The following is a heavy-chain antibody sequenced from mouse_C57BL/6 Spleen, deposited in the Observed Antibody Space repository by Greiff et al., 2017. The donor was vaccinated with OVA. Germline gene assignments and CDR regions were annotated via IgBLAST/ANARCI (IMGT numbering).Heavy chain of an antibody. CDR1: GYTFTDYY. V-gene: IGHV1-19*01. Sequence: VQLKQSGPVLVKPGASVKMSCKASGYTFTDYYMNWVKQSHGKSLEWIGVINPYNGGTSYNQKFKGKATLTVDKSSSTAYMELNSLTSEDSAVYYCARKAANRGDYWGQGTTLTVSS. D-gene: IGHD6-1*01. CDR3: ARKAANRGDY. CDR2: INPYNGGT. J-gene: IGHJ2*01.